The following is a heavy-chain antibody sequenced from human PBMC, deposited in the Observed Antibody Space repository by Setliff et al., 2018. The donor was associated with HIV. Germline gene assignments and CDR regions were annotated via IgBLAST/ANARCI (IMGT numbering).Heavy chain of an antibody. V-gene: IGHV1-24*01. CDR2: FDPEDGET. CDR1: GYTLSELS. CDR3: ARDKTGDLWYFDS. Sequence: GASVKVSCKVSGYTLSELSMHWVRQAPGEGLEWMGGFDPEDGETIYAEKFQGRVTMTEDISTSTAYMELRSLRSDDTAVYYCARDKTGDLWYFDSWGQGTLVTVSS. J-gene: IGHJ4*02. D-gene: IGHD7-27*01.